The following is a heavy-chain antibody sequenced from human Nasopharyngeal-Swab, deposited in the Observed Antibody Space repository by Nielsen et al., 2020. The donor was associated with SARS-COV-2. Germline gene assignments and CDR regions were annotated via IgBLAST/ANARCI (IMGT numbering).Heavy chain of an antibody. J-gene: IGHJ4*02. Sequence: SETLSPTCTVPGGSISSSSYYWGWIRQPPGKGLEWIGSIYYSGSTYYNPSLKSRVTISVDTSKNQFSLKLSSVTAADTAVYYCAGVSMDFDYWGQGTLVTVSS. CDR2: IYYSGST. D-gene: IGHD5-24*01. CDR3: AGVSMDFDY. V-gene: IGHV4-39*01. CDR1: GGSISSSSYY.